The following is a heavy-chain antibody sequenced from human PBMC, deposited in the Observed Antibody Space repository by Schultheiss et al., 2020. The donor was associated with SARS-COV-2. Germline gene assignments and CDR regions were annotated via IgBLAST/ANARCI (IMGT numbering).Heavy chain of an antibody. Sequence: SQTLSLTCSVSGGSITSGPYYWTWIRQHPVKGLEWIGYIYYSGSTYYNPSLKSRVTISVDTSKNQFSLKLSSVTAADTAVYYCAKDLVGFGEDDDYWGQGTLVTVSS. CDR3: AKDLVGFGEDDDY. CDR2: IYYSGST. CDR1: GGSITSGPYY. V-gene: IGHV4-31*03. J-gene: IGHJ4*02. D-gene: IGHD3-10*01.